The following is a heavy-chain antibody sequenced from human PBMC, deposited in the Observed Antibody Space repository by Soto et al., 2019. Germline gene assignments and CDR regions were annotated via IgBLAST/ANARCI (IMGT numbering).Heavy chain of an antibody. CDR1: GGSISSGGYY. CDR2: IYYSGST. D-gene: IGHD3-10*01. CDR3: AIRNGSGSYYVDY. Sequence: QVQLQESGPGLVKPSQTLSLTCTVSGGSISSGGYYWSWIRQHPGKGLEWIGYIYYSGSTYYNPALKSRVTISVDTSKNQFSLKLSSVTAADTAVYYCAIRNGSGSYYVDYWGQGTLVTVSS. V-gene: IGHV4-31*03. J-gene: IGHJ4*02.